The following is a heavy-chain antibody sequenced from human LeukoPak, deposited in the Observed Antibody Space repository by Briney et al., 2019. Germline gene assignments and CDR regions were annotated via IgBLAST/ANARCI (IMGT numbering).Heavy chain of an antibody. V-gene: IGHV1-2*02. D-gene: IGHD5-12*01. CDR2: INPNSGGT. J-gene: IGHJ4*02. CDR1: GYTFTGYY. CDR3: ARAWSRWLRFYLDY. Sequence: ASVKVSCKASGYTFTGYYMHWVRQAPGQGLEWMGWINPNSGGTNYAQKFQGRVTMTRDTSISTAYMELSRLRSDDTAVYYRARAWSRWLRFYLDYWGQGTLVTVSS.